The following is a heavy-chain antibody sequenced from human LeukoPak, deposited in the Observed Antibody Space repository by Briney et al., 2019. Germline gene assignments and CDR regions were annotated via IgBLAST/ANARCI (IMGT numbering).Heavy chain of an antibody. D-gene: IGHD3-22*01. Sequence: ASVKVSCKASGYTFTSYYMHWVRQAPGQGLEWMGIINPSGGSTSYAQKFQGRVTMTRDTSTSTVYMELSSLRSEDTAVYYCGRAYDSSGYLNGAFDIWGQGTMVTVSS. CDR2: INPSGGST. CDR1: GYTFTSYY. CDR3: GRAYDSSGYLNGAFDI. V-gene: IGHV1-46*01. J-gene: IGHJ3*02.